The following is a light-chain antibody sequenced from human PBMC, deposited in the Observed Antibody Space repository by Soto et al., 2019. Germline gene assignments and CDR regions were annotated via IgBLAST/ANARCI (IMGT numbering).Light chain of an antibody. CDR1: QSVRSN. Sequence: VMTQSPDTMSVSPGERATLSCRASQSVRSNLAWYQQKPGQAPRLLIYDVSTRATGIPARFSGSGSGTEFTLTISSLQSEDFAVYYCQQYNNWPAITFGQGTRLEIK. CDR2: DVS. J-gene: IGKJ5*01. V-gene: IGKV3D-15*01. CDR3: QQYNNWPAIT.